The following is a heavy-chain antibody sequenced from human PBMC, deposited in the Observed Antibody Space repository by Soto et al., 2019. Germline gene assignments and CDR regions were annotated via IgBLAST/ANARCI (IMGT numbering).Heavy chain of an antibody. CDR2: IYYSGST. Sequence: SETLSLTCTVSGGSISSSSYYWGWIRQPPGKGLEWIGSIYYSGSTYYNPSLKSRVTISVDTSKDQFSLKLSSVTAADTAVYYCARLTRGGDLDYWGQGTLVTVSS. CDR1: GGSISSSSYY. V-gene: IGHV4-39*01. D-gene: IGHD2-21*02. J-gene: IGHJ4*02. CDR3: ARLTRGGDLDY.